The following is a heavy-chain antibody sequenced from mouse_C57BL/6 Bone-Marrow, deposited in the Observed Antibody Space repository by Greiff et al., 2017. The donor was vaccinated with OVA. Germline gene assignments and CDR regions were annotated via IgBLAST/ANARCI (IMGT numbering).Heavy chain of an antibody. J-gene: IGHJ3*01. CDR2: ISNGGGST. V-gene: IGHV5-12-2*01. Sequence: EVKLVESGGGLVQPGGSLKLSCAASGFTFSSYTMSWVRQTPEKRLEWVAYISNGGGSTYYPDTVKGRFTISRDNAKNTPYLQMSSLKSEDTAMYYCARNRDGGPWFAYWGQGTLVTVSA. CDR1: GFTFSSYT. D-gene: IGHD4-1*01. CDR3: ARNRDGGPWFAY.